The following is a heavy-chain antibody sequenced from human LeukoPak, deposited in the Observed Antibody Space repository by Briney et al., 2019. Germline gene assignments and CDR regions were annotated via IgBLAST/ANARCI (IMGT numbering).Heavy chain of an antibody. CDR2: ISSSSSYI. V-gene: IGHV3-21*01. D-gene: IGHD3-22*01. CDR3: ARGFRASIVVITYYYYYYMDV. Sequence: GGSLRLSCAASGFTFSSYSMNWVRQAPGKELEWVSSISSSSSYIYYADSVKGRFTISRDNAKNSLYLQMNSLRAEDTAVYYCARGFRASIVVITYYYYYYMDVWGKGTTVTVSS. J-gene: IGHJ6*03. CDR1: GFTFSSYS.